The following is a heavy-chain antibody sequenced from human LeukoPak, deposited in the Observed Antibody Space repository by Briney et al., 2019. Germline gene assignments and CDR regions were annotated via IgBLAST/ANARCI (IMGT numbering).Heavy chain of an antibody. V-gene: IGHV4-39*02. CDR2: IYYSGST. D-gene: IGHD6-6*01. J-gene: IGHJ6*03. CDR1: GGSISSSSYY. CDR3: ARERVIAARPHFIYYYYMDV. Sequence: SETLSLTCTVSGGSISSSSYYWGWIRQPPGKGLEWIGGIYYSGSTYYNPSLKSRVTISVDTSKNQFSLKLSSVTAADTAVYYCARERVIAARPHFIYYYYMDVWGKGTTVTVSS.